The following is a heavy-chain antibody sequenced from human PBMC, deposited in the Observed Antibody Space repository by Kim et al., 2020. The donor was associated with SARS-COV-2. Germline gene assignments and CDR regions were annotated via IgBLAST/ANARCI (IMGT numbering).Heavy chain of an antibody. J-gene: IGHJ4*02. Sequence: GGSLRLSCAASGFTFSSYGMHWVRQAPGKGLEWVAVIWYDGSNKYYADSVKGRFTISRDNSKNTLYLQMNSLRAEDTAVYYCARDEHSSGWYNDYWGQGTLVTVSS. CDR3: ARDEHSSGWYNDY. CDR2: IWYDGSNK. D-gene: IGHD6-19*01. V-gene: IGHV3-33*08. CDR1: GFTFSSYG.